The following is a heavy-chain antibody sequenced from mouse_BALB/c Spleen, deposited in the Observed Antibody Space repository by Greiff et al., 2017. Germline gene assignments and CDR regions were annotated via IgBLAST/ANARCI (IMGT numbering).Heavy chain of an antibody. CDR2: ISSGSSTI. V-gene: IGHV5-17*02. J-gene: IGHJ4*01. CDR1: GFTFSSFG. Sequence: DVKLVESGGGLVQPGGSRKLSCAASGFTFSSFGMHWVRQAPEKGLEWVAYISSGSSTIYYADTVKGRFTISRDNPKNTLFLQMTSLRSEDTAMYYCARAYYAMDYWGQGTSVTVSS. CDR3: ARAYYAMDY.